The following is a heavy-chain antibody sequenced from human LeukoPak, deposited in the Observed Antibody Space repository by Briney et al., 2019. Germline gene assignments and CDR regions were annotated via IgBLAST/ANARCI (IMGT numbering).Heavy chain of an antibody. CDR1: GYTLTGYY. D-gene: IGHD6-19*01. CDR3: ARDPPRSIAVAGSGQDY. J-gene: IGHJ4*02. Sequence: ASVKVSCKASGYTLTGYYMHWVRQAPGQGLEWMGWINPNSGGTNSAQKFQGRVTMTRDTSISTAYMELSRLRSDDTAVYYCARDPPRSIAVAGSGQDYWGQGTLVTVSS. CDR2: INPNSGGT. V-gene: IGHV1-2*02.